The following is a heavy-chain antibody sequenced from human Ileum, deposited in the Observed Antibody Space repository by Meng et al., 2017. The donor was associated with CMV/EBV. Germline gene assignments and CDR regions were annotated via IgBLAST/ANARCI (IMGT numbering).Heavy chain of an antibody. CDR3: ARGSSGWPKGPDY. Sequence: CKASGYTFTDCYIHWVRQAPGQGLQWMGWINPNRGDTNYAQTFQGRVTMTGDSSISTAYMELSSLRSDDTAVYYCARGSSGWPKGPDYWGQGALVTVSS. V-gene: IGHV1-2*02. J-gene: IGHJ4*02. D-gene: IGHD6-19*01. CDR1: GYTFTDCY. CDR2: INPNRGDT.